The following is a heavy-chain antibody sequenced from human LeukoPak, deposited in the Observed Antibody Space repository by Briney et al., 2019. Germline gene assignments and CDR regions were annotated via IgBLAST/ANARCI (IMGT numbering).Heavy chain of an antibody. CDR2: IIPIFATP. CDR1: GGTFSNYG. CDR3: ARVEQKVVPAAIDYYYYMDV. J-gene: IGHJ6*03. Sequence: ASVKVSCKASGGTFSNYGISWVRQAPGQGLEWVGGIIPIFATPNYAQRFQGRVTITADESTSTAYMELSSLRSEDTAVYYCARVEQKVVPAAIDYYYYMDVWGKGTTVTISS. V-gene: IGHV1-69*13. D-gene: IGHD2-2*02.